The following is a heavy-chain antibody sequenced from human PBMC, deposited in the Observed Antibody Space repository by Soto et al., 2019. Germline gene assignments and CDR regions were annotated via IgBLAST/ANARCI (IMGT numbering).Heavy chain of an antibody. CDR1: GFTFTRYS. Sequence: PWWSLRLSCAASGFTFTRYSMNWFRQAPGKGLEWVSSISSTTNYIYYGDSMKGRFTISRDNAKNSLYLEMNSLRAEDTAVYYCARESEDLTSNFDYWGQGTLVTVSS. J-gene: IGHJ4*02. V-gene: IGHV3-21*06. CDR3: ARESEDLTSNFDY. CDR2: ISSTTNYI.